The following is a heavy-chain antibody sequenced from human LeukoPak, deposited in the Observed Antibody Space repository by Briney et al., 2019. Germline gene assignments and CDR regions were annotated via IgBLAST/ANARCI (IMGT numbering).Heavy chain of an antibody. V-gene: IGHV4-39*01. CDR3: ARHDSRGSLNWFDP. CDR2: IDYSGTT. J-gene: IGHJ5*02. CDR1: GGSLGTPKYY. Sequence: SETLSLTCIVSGGSLGTPKYYWGWIRQPPGKGLEWIGRIDYSGTTYYNPSLKGRLAISINTSKNQFSLNLASVTAADTAVYYCARHDSRGSLNWFDPWGQGTLITVSS. D-gene: IGHD5-12*01.